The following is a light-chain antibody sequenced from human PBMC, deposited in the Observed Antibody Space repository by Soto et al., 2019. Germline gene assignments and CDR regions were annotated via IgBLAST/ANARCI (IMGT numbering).Light chain of an antibody. J-gene: IGKJ2*01. CDR3: MQAAQTPYT. V-gene: IGKV2-28*01. CDR2: LVS. Sequence: EIVMTQSPLSLPAIPGEPASISCRSSQSLLNSNGYTYLDWYLQKPGQSPQFLIYLVSNRSSGVPDRFSGSGSGTDFTLKISRVEAEDVGVYFCMQAAQTPYTFGQGTKLEIK. CDR1: QSLLNSNGYTY.